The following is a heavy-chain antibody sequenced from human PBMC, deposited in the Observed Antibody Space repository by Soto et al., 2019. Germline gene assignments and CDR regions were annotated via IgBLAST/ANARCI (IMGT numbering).Heavy chain of an antibody. D-gene: IGHD3-10*01. Sequence: PGESLKISCKGSGYSFTSYWIGWVRQMPGKGLEWMGIIYPGDSDTRYSPSFQGQVTISADKSISTAYLQWSSLKASDTAMYYCARHGFGMYYYYGMDVWGQGTTVTVSS. CDR1: GYSFTSYW. J-gene: IGHJ6*02. CDR2: IYPGDSDT. CDR3: ARHGFGMYYYYGMDV. V-gene: IGHV5-51*01.